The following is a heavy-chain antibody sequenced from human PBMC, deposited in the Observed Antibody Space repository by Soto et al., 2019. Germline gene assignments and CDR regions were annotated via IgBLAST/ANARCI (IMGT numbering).Heavy chain of an antibody. V-gene: IGHV3-53*01. J-gene: IGHJ4*02. CDR1: GFTVSSNY. D-gene: IGHD6-13*01. Sequence: LRLSCAASGFTVSSNYMSWVRQAPGKGLEWVSVIYSGGSTYYADSVKGRFTISRDNSKNTLYLQMNSLRAEDTAVYYCAHSSSWSQYYFDYWGQGTLVTVS. CDR3: AHSSSWSQYYFDY. CDR2: IYSGGST.